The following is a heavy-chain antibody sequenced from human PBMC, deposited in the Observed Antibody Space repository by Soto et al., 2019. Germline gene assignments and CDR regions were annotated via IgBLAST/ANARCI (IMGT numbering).Heavy chain of an antibody. D-gene: IGHD1-1*01. CDR3: AGRYGYSFDY. CDR1: GGSISSYY. Sequence: TLSLTCTVSGGSISSYYWSWIRQPPGKGLEWIGYIYYSGSTNYNPSLKSRVTISVDTSKNQFSLKLSSVTAADTAVYYCAGRYGYSFDYWGQGTLVTVSS. J-gene: IGHJ4*02. V-gene: IGHV4-59*08. CDR2: IYYSGST.